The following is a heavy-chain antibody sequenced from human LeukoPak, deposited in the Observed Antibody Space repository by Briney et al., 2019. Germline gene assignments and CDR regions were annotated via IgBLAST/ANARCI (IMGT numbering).Heavy chain of an antibody. CDR3: ARGAHGVA. D-gene: IGHD4-17*01. CDR2: INHSGST. V-gene: IGHV4-34*01. J-gene: IGHJ5*02. CDR1: GGSFSGYY. Sequence: SETLSLTCAVYGGSFSGYYWSWIRQPPGKGLEWIGEINHSGSTNYNPSLKSRVTISVDTSKNQFSLKLSSVTAADTAVYYCARGAHGVAWGQGTLVTVSS.